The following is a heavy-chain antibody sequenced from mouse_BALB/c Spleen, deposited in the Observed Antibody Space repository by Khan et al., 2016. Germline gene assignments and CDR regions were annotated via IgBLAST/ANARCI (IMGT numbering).Heavy chain of an antibody. CDR3: LRDAMDY. D-gene: IGHD1-1*01. J-gene: IGHJ4*01. CDR1: GYSFTGYY. V-gene: IGHV1-18*01. Sequence: VQLQQPGPDLVKPGASVKISCKASGYSFTGYYMDWVKQSHGKSLEWIGRLNPNNGGTSSNQNFKGKAILTVDKSSTTAYMELRSPTSEDSAVYYCLRDAMDYWGQGTSVTVSS. CDR2: LNPNNGGT.